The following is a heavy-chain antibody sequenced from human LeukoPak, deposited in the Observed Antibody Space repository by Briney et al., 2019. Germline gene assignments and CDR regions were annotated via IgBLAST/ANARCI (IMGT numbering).Heavy chain of an antibody. J-gene: IGHJ5*02. CDR3: ARGTTYYYDSSGYNWFDP. V-gene: IGHV1-69*01. Sequence: SVKVSCKASGGTFTSYAISWVRQPPGQGLEWMGGIIPIFGTANYAQKSQGRVTITADESTSTAYMELSSLRSEDTAVYYCARGTTYYYDSSGYNWFDPWGQGTLVTVSS. CDR1: GGTFTSYA. CDR2: IIPIFGTA. D-gene: IGHD3-22*01.